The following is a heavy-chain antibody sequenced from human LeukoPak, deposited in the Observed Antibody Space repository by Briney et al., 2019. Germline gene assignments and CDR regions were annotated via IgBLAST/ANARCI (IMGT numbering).Heavy chain of an antibody. CDR1: GFTFSSYG. CDR2: IRYDGSNK. J-gene: IGHJ3*02. D-gene: IGHD3-22*01. Sequence: PGGSLRLSCAASGFTFSSYGMHWVRQAPGKGLEWVAFIRYDGSNKYYADSVKGRFTISRDNSKNTLYLQMNSLRSDDTAVYYCARDALGWYYYDSSGYRGAFDIWGQGTMVTVSS. V-gene: IGHV3-30*02. CDR3: ARDALGWYYYDSSGYRGAFDI.